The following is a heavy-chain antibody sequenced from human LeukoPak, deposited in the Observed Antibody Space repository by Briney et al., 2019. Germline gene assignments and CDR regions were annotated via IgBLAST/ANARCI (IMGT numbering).Heavy chain of an antibody. CDR1: GYTFTNYG. Sequence: SVKVSCKASGYTFTNYGISWVRQAAGQGLEWMGRVIPMFDTSNYAHKFQGRVTITTDESTSTAYMELSSLRSEDTAVYYCARGRYDIVTGYYTGFDYWGQGTLATVSS. V-gene: IGHV1-69*05. J-gene: IGHJ4*02. D-gene: IGHD3-9*01. CDR2: VIPMFDTS. CDR3: ARGRYDIVTGYYTGFDY.